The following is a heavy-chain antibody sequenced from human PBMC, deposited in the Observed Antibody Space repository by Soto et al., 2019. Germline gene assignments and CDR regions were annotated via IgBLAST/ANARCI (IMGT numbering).Heavy chain of an antibody. Sequence: PGGSLRLSCAASGFTFSNAWMNWVRQAPGKGLEWVGRIKSKTDGGTTDYAAPVKGRFTISRDDSKNTLYLQMNSLKTEDTAVYYCTTFSGPQTYYYYSGMDVWGQGTTVTVSS. CDR1: GFTFSNAW. V-gene: IGHV3-15*07. CDR2: IKSKTDGGTT. D-gene: IGHD3-3*02. J-gene: IGHJ6*02. CDR3: TTFSGPQTYYYYSGMDV.